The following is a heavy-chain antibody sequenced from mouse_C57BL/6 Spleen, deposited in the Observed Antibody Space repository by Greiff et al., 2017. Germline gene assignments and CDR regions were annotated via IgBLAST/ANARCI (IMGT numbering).Heavy chain of an antibody. CDR3: ARRGIYYDYDGGFAY. V-gene: IGHV1-7*01. D-gene: IGHD2-4*01. J-gene: IGHJ3*01. CDR2: INPSSGYT. Sequence: QVQLKESGAELAKPGASVKLSCKASGYTFTNYWMHWVKQRPGQGLEWIGYINPSSGYTKYNQKFKDKATLTAYKSSSTAYMQLSSLTYAEYAVYYCARRGIYYDYDGGFAYWGQGTLVTVSA. CDR1: GYTFTNYW.